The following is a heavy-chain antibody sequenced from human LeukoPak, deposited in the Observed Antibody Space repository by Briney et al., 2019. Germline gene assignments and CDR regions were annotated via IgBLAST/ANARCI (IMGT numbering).Heavy chain of an antibody. Sequence: SQTLSLTCTVSGGSISSGDYYWSWIRQPPGKGLEWIGYIYYSGSTYYNPSLKSRVTISVDTSKNQFSLKLSSVTAADTAVYYCARGGGYCSSTSCSGFDYWGQGTLVTVPS. D-gene: IGHD2-2*01. CDR3: ARGGGYCSSTSCSGFDY. V-gene: IGHV4-30-4*08. CDR1: GGSISSGDYY. J-gene: IGHJ4*02. CDR2: IYYSGST.